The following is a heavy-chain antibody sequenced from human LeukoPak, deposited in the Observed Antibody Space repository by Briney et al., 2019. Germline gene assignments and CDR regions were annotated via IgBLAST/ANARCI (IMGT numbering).Heavy chain of an antibody. J-gene: IGHJ4*02. D-gene: IGHD3-10*01. CDR2: IDIYATKT. Sequence: GGSLRLSCAASGFTFSSYWMHWVRQAPGKGLEWVSAIDIYATKTNYADSVKGRFTISRDNSKNTLYLQMNSLRGEDTAIYYCARDYKADFWGQGTLVTVSS. CDR3: ARDYKADF. CDR1: GFTFSSYW. V-gene: IGHV3-74*01.